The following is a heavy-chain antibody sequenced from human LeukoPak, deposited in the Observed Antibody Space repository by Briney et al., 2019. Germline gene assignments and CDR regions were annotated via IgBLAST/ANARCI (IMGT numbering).Heavy chain of an antibody. Sequence: PGGSLRLSCAASGFTFSSYSMNWVRQAPGKGLEWVSYISSSSSAIYYADSVKGRFTISRDNSKNTLYLQMNSLRAEDTAVYYCARGPYQLPPVFWHSYWGQGTLVTVSS. CDR2: ISSSSSAI. D-gene: IGHD2-2*01. CDR3: ARGPYQLPPVFWHSY. CDR1: GFTFSSYS. V-gene: IGHV3-48*01. J-gene: IGHJ4*02.